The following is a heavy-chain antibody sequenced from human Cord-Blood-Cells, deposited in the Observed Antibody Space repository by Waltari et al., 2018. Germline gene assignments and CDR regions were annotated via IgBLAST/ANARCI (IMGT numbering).Heavy chain of an antibody. V-gene: IGHV4-39*01. CDR3: ARAGGYSYGPPRAYYYYYMDV. J-gene: IGHJ6*03. CDR2: IYYSGST. D-gene: IGHD5-18*01. Sequence: QLQLQESGPGLVKPSETLSLTCTVSGGSISSSSYYWGWIRQPPGKGLEWIGSIYYSGSTYYNPSLKSRVTISVDTSKNQFSLKLSSVTAADTAVYYCARAGGYSYGPPRAYYYYYMDVWGKGTTVTVSS. CDR1: GGSISSSSYY.